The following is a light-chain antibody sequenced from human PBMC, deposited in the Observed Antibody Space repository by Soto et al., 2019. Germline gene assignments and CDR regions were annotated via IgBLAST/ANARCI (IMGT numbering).Light chain of an antibody. V-gene: IGKV1-33*01. CDR1: QSFSSW. Sequence: DIQMTQSPSPLSASVGDTVTISCRASQSFSSWLAWYQQKPGKAPKLLIYDASNLETGVPSRFSGSGSGTDFTFTISSLQPEDIATYYCQQYDNLLLTFGGGTKVDIK. CDR3: QQYDNLLLT. CDR2: DAS. J-gene: IGKJ4*01.